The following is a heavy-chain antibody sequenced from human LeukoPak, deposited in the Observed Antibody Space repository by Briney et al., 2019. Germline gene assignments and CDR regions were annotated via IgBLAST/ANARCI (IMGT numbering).Heavy chain of an antibody. J-gene: IGHJ4*02. CDR3: AREYSSGWTSDY. CDR1: GFTLNSYS. Sequence: GGSLRLSCAASGFTLNSYSMNWVRQAPGKGLVWVSRINSDGNYTTYADSVKGRFTISRDNAKNTLSLQMNSLRAEDTAVYYCAREYSSGWTSDYWGQGTLVTVSS. CDR2: INSDGNYT. D-gene: IGHD6-19*01. V-gene: IGHV3-74*01.